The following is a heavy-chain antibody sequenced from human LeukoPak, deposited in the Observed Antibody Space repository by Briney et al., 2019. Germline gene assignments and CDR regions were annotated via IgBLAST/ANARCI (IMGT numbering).Heavy chain of an antibody. J-gene: IGHJ4*02. V-gene: IGHV4-39*01. CDR1: GGSISTSSYY. CDR3: ARKYYYGSGSYIVGGYFDY. Sequence: SETLSLTCSVSGGSISTSSYYWGWIRQPPGKGLECIGSIYYSGSAYYNPSLKSRVTISVDTSKNQFSLKLSSVTAADTAVYYCARKYYYGSGSYIVGGYFDYWGQGTLVTVSS. CDR2: IYYSGSA. D-gene: IGHD3-10*01.